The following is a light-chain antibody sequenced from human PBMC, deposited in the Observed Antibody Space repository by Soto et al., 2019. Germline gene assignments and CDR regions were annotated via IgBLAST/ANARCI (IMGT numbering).Light chain of an antibody. CDR3: QSYDSSNLV. CDR1: SGSIASNY. V-gene: IGLV6-57*04. Sequence: NFLLTQPHSVSESPGKTVTISCTRSSGSIASNYVQWYQQRPGSAPTTVIYEDNQRPSGVPDRFSGSIDSSSNSASLTISGLKNEDEADYYCQSYDSSNLVFGGGTKLTVL. J-gene: IGLJ2*01. CDR2: EDN.